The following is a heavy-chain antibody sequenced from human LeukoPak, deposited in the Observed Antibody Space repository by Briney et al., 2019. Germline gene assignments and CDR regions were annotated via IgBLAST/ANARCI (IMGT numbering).Heavy chain of an antibody. CDR1: GGSFSDFY. D-gene: IGHD3-10*01. Sequence: SETLSLTCAVYGGSFSDFYCTWIRQPPGKGLEWIGEINHSGNTKYNPPLKSRVTILLDTSKKQFSLKVRSVTAADTAVYYCATTRGVITLDGYHYYIDVWGKGTTVTVSS. J-gene: IGHJ6*03. CDR3: ATTRGVITLDGYHYYIDV. CDR2: INHSGNT. V-gene: IGHV4-34*01.